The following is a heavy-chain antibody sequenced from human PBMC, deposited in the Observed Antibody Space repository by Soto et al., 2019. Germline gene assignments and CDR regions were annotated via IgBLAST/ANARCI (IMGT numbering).Heavy chain of an antibody. CDR3: AKHYCGGSCYDPGY. D-gene: IGHD2-15*01. J-gene: IGHJ4*02. CDR1: GFTFSSYA. V-gene: IGHV3-23*01. Sequence: PGGSLRLSCAASGFTFSSYAMSWVRQAPGKGLEWVSAISGSGGSTYYADSVKGRFTISRDNSKNTLYLQMNSLRAEDTAVYYCAKHYCGGSCYDPGYWGQGTLVTVSS. CDR2: ISGSGGST.